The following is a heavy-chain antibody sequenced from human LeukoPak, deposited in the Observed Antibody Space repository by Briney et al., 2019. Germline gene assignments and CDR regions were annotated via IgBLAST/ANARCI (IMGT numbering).Heavy chain of an antibody. J-gene: IGHJ4*02. CDR1: GGSISSGGYY. Sequence: SQTLSLTCTVSGGSISSGGYYWSWIRQHPGKGLEWIGYIYYSGSTYYNPSLKSRVTISVDTSKNQFSLKLSSVTAADTAVYYCASGGAYCSSTSCHAFDYWGQGTLVTVSS. D-gene: IGHD2-2*01. CDR2: IYYSGST. CDR3: ASGGAYCSSTSCHAFDY. V-gene: IGHV4-31*03.